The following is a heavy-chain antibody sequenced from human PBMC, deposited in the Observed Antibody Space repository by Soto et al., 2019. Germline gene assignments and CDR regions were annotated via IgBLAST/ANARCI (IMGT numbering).Heavy chain of an antibody. J-gene: IGHJ6*02. D-gene: IGHD1-26*01. CDR1: GFTFSSYS. CDR2: ISSSSSYI. CDR3: ARASEGGRMDV. V-gene: IGHV3-21*01. Sequence: EVQLVESGGGLVKPGGSLSLSCAASGFTFSSYSMNWVRQAPGKGLEWVSSISSSSSYIYYADSVKGRFTISRDNAKNSLYLQMNSLRAEDTAVYYCARASEGGRMDVWGQGTTVTVSS.